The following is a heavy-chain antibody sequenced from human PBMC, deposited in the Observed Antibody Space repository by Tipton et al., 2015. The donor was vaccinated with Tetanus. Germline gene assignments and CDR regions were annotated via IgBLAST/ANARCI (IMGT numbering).Heavy chain of an antibody. J-gene: IGHJ6*02. CDR1: GSTFSSQW. CDR3: VRRWFGTQYYFGMDV. V-gene: IGHV3-7*03. D-gene: IGHD2/OR15-2a*01. Sequence: SLRLSCAASGSTFSSQWMSWVRQAPGKGLEWVANIKQDGTDYRYVDSVKGRFTISRDNAKNSLYLQMNSLSADETAVYYCVRRWFGTQYYFGMDVWGQGTTVTVSS. CDR2: IKQDGTDY.